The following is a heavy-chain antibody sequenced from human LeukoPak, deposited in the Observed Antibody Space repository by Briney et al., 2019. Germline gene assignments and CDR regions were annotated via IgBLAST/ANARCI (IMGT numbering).Heavy chain of an antibody. J-gene: IGHJ4*02. CDR2: ISAYNGNT. CDR3: ARHPYYSWSDY. D-gene: IGHD4-4*01. V-gene: IGHV1-18*01. CDR1: GGTFSSYA. Sequence: ASVKVSCKASGGTFSSYAISWVRQAPGQGLEWMGWISAYNGNTNYAQKLQGRVTMTTDTSTSTAYMELRSLRSDDTAVYYCARHPYYSWSDYWGQGTLVTVSS.